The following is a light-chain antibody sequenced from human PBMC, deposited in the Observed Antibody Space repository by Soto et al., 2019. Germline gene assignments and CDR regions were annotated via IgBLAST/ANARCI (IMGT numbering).Light chain of an antibody. CDR1: SSDVGGYNY. V-gene: IGLV2-14*01. CDR3: SSYTSSSTVV. J-gene: IGLJ2*01. Sequence: QSALTQPASVSGSPGQSITISCTGTSSDVGGYNYVSWYQQHPGKAPKLMIYDVSNRPSGVSNRFSGSKSGNTASLTISGLQAEDVADYYCSSYTSSSTVVFAGGTKLTVL. CDR2: DVS.